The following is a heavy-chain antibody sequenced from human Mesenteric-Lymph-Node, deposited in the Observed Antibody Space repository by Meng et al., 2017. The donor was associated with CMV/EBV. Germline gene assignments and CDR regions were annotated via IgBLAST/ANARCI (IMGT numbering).Heavy chain of an antibody. V-gene: IGHV1-18*04. CDR3: ARDQDTARHYYDSSGYYLTTFVY. D-gene: IGHD3-22*01. CDR1: G. Sequence: GISWVRQAPGEGLEWKGWISAYNDNTNYAQKLQGRVTMTTDTSTSTAYMELRSLRSDDTAVYYCARDQDTARHYYDSSGYYLTTFVYWGQGTLVTVSS. J-gene: IGHJ4*02. CDR2: ISAYNDNT.